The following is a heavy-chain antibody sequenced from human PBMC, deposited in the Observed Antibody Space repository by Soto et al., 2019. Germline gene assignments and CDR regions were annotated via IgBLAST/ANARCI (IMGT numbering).Heavy chain of an antibody. CDR3: VSINAGGWYYFDY. J-gene: IGHJ4*02. CDR1: GGSIDNSTYY. CDR2: VYYSGSS. D-gene: IGHD6-19*01. V-gene: IGHV4-39*02. Sequence: SETLSLTCAVSGGSIDNSTYYWGWIRQPPGKGLEWIGSVYYSGSSYYSPSLKSRVTMSVDSSKNHFSLILDSVTAADTAVYYRVSINAGGWYYFDYWGQGILVTVSS.